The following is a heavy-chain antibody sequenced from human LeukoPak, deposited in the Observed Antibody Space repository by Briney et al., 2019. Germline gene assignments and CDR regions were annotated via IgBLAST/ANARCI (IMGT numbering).Heavy chain of an antibody. CDR2: MYTSGAT. Sequence: SETLSLTCSVSGDSINKFYWSWFRQSAGKGLEWIGRMYTSGATNYNPSLKSRVTISVDTSKNQFSLKLSSVTAADTAVYYCARVDTAMAPRVFGELPDLKYYFDYWGQGTLVTVSS. V-gene: IGHV4-4*07. J-gene: IGHJ4*02. CDR1: GDSINKFY. D-gene: IGHD5-18*01. CDR3: ARVDTAMAPRVFGELPDLKYYFDY.